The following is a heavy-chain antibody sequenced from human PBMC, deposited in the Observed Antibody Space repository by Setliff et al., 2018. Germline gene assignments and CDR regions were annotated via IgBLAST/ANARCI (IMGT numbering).Heavy chain of an antibody. CDR2: IWYDGSNP. CDR3: ATWDGKYSRY. CDR1: GFTFSSYG. D-gene: IGHD3-9*01. J-gene: IGHJ4*02. Sequence: GGSLRLSCAASGFTFSSYGMHWVRQAPGKGLEWVAAIWYDGSNPYYADSVKGRITISRDNSKNTLYLQMNSLRAEDTAVYYCATWDGKYSRYWGQGTLVTVSS. V-gene: IGHV3-33*03.